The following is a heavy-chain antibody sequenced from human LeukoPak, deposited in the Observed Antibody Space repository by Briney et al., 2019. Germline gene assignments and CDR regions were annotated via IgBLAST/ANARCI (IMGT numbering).Heavy chain of an antibody. Sequence: GASVKVSCKASGYTFTSYDINWVRQATGQGLEWMGWMNPNSGNTGYAQKFQGRVTITRNTSISTAYMELSSLRSEDTAVYYCARGASGDFWSGYYFGYYYYYMDVWDKETTVTVSS. D-gene: IGHD3-3*01. CDR3: ARGASGDFWSGYYFGYYYYYMDV. J-gene: IGHJ6*03. CDR2: MNPNSGNT. V-gene: IGHV1-8*03. CDR1: GYTFTSYD.